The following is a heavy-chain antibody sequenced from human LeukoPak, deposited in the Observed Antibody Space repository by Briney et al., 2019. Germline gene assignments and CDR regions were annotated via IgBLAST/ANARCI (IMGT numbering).Heavy chain of an antibody. J-gene: IGHJ1*01. V-gene: IGHV3-48*03. Sequence: GGSLRLSCAASGFTFSSYEMNWVRQAPGKGLEWVSYISSSGSTIYYADSVKGRFTISRDNAKNSLYLQMNSLRAEDTAVYYRASGDDSSLPAPIWGQGTLVTVSS. CDR2: ISSSGSTI. CDR3: ASGDDSSLPAPI. D-gene: IGHD3-22*01. CDR1: GFTFSSYE.